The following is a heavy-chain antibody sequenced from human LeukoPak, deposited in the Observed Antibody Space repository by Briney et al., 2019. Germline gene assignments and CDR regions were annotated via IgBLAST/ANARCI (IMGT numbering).Heavy chain of an antibody. Sequence: SETLSLTCTVSGVSISHYDWSWIRQPPGKGLELLGYIYYSGSTNYNPSLKSRVTISVDTSKNQFSLKLSSVTAADTAFYYCARRGGSPLGAFDIWGQGTKVTVSS. J-gene: IGHJ3*02. V-gene: IGHV4-59*01. CDR1: GVSISHYD. D-gene: IGHD1-26*01. CDR3: ARRGGSPLGAFDI. CDR2: IYYSGST.